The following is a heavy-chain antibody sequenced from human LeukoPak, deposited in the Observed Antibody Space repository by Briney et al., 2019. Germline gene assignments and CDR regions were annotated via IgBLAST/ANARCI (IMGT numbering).Heavy chain of an antibody. Sequence: GASVKVSCKASGYTFTSYAMHWVRQAPGQRLEWMGWINAGNGNTKYSQKFQGRVTITRDTSASTAYMELSSLRSEDTAVYYCARDKSDSSGWYDAFDIWGQGTMVTVSS. J-gene: IGHJ3*02. CDR1: GYTFTSYA. D-gene: IGHD6-19*01. V-gene: IGHV1-3*01. CDR3: ARDKSDSSGWYDAFDI. CDR2: INAGNGNT.